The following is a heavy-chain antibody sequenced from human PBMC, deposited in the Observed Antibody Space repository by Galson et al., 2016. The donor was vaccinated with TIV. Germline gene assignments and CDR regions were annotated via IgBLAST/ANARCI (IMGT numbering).Heavy chain of an antibody. Sequence: SVKVSCKASGYTFINNDIHWVRQAPGQGLEWMGIINPSGGDATYAQKFLGRVTMTRDTSTSTISMDLSSLTSEDTAVYYCARTESCGGDCYVFDYWGQGTLVTVSS. CDR3: ARTESCGGDCYVFDY. V-gene: IGHV1-46*01. J-gene: IGHJ4*02. D-gene: IGHD2-21*02. CDR2: INPSGGDA. CDR1: GYTFINND.